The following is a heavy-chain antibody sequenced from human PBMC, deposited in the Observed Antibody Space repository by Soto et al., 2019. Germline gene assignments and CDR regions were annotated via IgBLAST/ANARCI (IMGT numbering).Heavy chain of an antibody. CDR2: IYSSGRT. D-gene: IGHD1-7*01. J-gene: IGHJ4*02. CDR1: GGSISSGDYY. Sequence: SETLSLTCTVSGGSISSGDYYWSWIRQPPGKGLEWIGEIYSSGRTYNNPTHKSRVTISVDTSKNQFSRKLSAVTAAHTAVYYGARCRGPGDIGNYGTYYFDYWGQGTLVTVSS. CDR3: ARCRGPGDIGNYGTYYFDY. V-gene: IGHV4-30-4*01.